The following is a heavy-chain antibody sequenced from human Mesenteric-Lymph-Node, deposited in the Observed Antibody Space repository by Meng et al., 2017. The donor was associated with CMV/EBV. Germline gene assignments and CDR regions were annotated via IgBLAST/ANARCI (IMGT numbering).Heavy chain of an antibody. V-gene: IGHV4-31*03. Sequence: LRLSCTVSGGSISSGNYYYWSWIRQHPGKGLEWIGSIYYSGSTYYNPSLKSRVTISVDTSKNQFSLKLSSVTAADTAVYYCTRVKYTSSSYGMDVWGQGSTVTVSS. D-gene: IGHD6-6*01. CDR3: TRVKYTSSSYGMDV. J-gene: IGHJ6*02. CDR1: GGSISSGNYYY. CDR2: IYYSGST.